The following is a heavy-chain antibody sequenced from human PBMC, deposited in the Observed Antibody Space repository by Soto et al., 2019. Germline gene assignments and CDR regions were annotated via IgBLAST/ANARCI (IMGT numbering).Heavy chain of an antibody. D-gene: IGHD2-2*03. J-gene: IGHJ4*02. Sequence: QVQLVQSGAEVKKPWASVKVSCKASGYTFTSYGIGWVRQAPGQGLEWMGWISAYNGNTNYAQKLQGRVTMTTDTSTSTAYMELRSLRSDDRAVYYCARELDIVVVPAAPECGYWGQGTLVTVSS. CDR1: GYTFTSYG. CDR2: ISAYNGNT. V-gene: IGHV1-18*01. CDR3: ARELDIVVVPAAPECGY.